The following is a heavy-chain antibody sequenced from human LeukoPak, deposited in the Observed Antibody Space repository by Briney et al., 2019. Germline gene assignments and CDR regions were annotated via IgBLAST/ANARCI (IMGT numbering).Heavy chain of an antibody. V-gene: IGHV3-23*01. CDR1: GFTFSSYA. CDR3: ARDLWYSSSWYVPGFDY. CDR2: VSGSGGST. J-gene: IGHJ4*02. Sequence: PGGSLRLSCAASGFTFSSYAMSWVRQAPGKGLEWVSDVSGSGGSTYYADSVKGRFTISRDNSKNTLYLQMNSLRVEDTAVYYCARDLWYSSSWYVPGFDYWGQGILVTVSS. D-gene: IGHD6-13*01.